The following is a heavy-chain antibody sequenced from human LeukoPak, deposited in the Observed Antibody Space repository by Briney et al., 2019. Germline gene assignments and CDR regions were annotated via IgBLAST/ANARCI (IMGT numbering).Heavy chain of an antibody. Sequence: SETLSLTCTVSGGSISSGGYYWSWIRQPPGKGLEWIGYIYHSGSTYYNPSLKSRVTISVDRSKNQFSLRLSSVTAADTAVYYCARVSGGMVRGVIIFPYYFDYWGQGTLVTVSS. CDR3: ARVSGGMVRGVIIFPYYFDY. D-gene: IGHD3-10*01. V-gene: IGHV4-30-2*01. CDR1: GGSISSGGYY. J-gene: IGHJ4*02. CDR2: IYHSGST.